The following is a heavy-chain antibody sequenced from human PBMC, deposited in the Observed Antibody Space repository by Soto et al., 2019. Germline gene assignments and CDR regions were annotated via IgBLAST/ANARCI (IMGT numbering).Heavy chain of an antibody. CDR3: AKSPGCLDCYNSGCYGMDV. Sequence: EVHLLESGGDLVQPGGSLRLSGRASGLTFSTYAMSWVRQAPGKGLEWVAAIGGSGTGGRTYYADSVKGRFTISRDNSTNTVYLQMNSLRADDTTVYYWAKSPGCLDCYNSGCYGMDVWGQGTTVTVSS. D-gene: IGHD2-21*01. V-gene: IGHV3-23*01. CDR1: GLTFSTYA. J-gene: IGHJ6*02. CDR2: IGGSGTGGRT.